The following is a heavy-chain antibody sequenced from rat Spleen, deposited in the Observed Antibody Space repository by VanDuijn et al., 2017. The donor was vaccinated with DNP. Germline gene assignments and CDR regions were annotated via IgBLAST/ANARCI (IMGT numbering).Heavy chain of an antibody. V-gene: IGHV5-31*01. CDR2: ITSSGGST. J-gene: IGHJ2*01. Sequence: EVQLVESGGDLVQPGRSLKLSCVASGFTFNNYWMTWIRQVPGKGLEWVASITSSGGSTYYPDSVKGRFTISRDNAKNTLYLQMNSLRSEDTATYYCARWTEGIVRGAFDYWGQGVMVTVSS. CDR3: ARWTEGIVRGAFDY. D-gene: IGHD1-11*01. CDR1: GFTFNNYW.